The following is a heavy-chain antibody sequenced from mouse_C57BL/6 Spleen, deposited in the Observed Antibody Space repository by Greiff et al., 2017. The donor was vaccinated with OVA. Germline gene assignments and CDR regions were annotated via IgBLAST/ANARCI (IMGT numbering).Heavy chain of an antibody. Sequence: DVKFVESGGGLVKPGGSLKLSCAASGFTFSDYGMHWVRQAPEKGLEWVAYISSGSSTIYYADTVKGRFTISRDNAKNTLFLQMTSLRSEDTAMYYCARSRLPDAMDYWGQGTSVTVSS. D-gene: IGHD1-2*01. CDR2: ISSGSSTI. CDR3: ARSRLPDAMDY. V-gene: IGHV5-17*01. J-gene: IGHJ4*01. CDR1: GFTFSDYG.